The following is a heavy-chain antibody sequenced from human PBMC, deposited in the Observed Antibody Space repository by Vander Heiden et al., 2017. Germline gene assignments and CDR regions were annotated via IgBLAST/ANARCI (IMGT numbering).Heavy chain of an antibody. CDR1: GFHFSSYG. V-gene: IGHV3-21*06. CDR2: ISSSSSYI. D-gene: IGHD3-3*01. J-gene: IGHJ4*02. Sequence: EVQLVESGGGLVKPGGSLRISCGASGFHFSSYGMSWVRQAPGKGLEWVSSISSSSSYIYSADSLRGRFTISRDNAKNSLYLQMNSLRAEDTAVYYCARAGGVTLPFDYWGQGTLVTVSS. CDR3: ARAGGVTLPFDY.